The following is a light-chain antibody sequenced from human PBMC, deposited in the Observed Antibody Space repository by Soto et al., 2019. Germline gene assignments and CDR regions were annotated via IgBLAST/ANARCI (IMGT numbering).Light chain of an antibody. V-gene: IGKV3-20*01. J-gene: IGKJ1*01. CDR1: QSVTNSY. CDR3: QQYGSSSGT. Sequence: EIVLTQSPGTLSLSPGERATLSCRASQSVTNSYLAWYKQEPGQAPRLLIYAASSRATGIPDSFSGSGSGTYFTFTSRRLEPEAFAVYYCQQYGSSSGTFGQGTNVDIK. CDR2: AAS.